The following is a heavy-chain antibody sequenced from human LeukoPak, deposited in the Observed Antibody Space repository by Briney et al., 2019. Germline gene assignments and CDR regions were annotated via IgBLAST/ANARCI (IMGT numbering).Heavy chain of an antibody. CDR3: AKDPYCGGDCYSRWMDV. CDR1: GFTFSSYG. Sequence: GGSLRLSCAASGFTFSSYGMHWVRQAPDKGLEWVAFMRYDGSDQYYADSVQGRIIISRDNSKNTLYLQMNSLRAEDTAVYYCAKDPYCGGDCYSRWMDVWGKGTTV. J-gene: IGHJ6*03. D-gene: IGHD2-21*02. V-gene: IGHV3-30*02. CDR2: MRYDGSDQ.